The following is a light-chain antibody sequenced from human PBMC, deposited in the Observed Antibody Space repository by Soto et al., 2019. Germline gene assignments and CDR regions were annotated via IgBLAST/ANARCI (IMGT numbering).Light chain of an antibody. CDR2: SNN. Sequence: QSVLTQPPSASGTPGQRVTISCSGSSSNIGSNSVNWYQQFPGTAPKLLIYSNNQRPSGVPDRFSGSKSGTSASLAISGLQSEDEADYYCAAWDDSLNVVIFGGGTKLTVL. CDR1: SSNIGSNS. V-gene: IGLV1-44*01. J-gene: IGLJ2*01. CDR3: AAWDDSLNVVI.